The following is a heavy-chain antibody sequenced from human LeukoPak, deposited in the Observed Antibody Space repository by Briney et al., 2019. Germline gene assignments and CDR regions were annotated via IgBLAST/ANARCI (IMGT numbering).Heavy chain of an antibody. Sequence: ASVKVSCKVSGYTLTELSMHWVRQAPGKGLEWMGGFDPEDGETIYAQKFQGRVTMTTDTSTSTAYMELRSLRSDDTAVYYCARAYYDFLMAFDIWGQGTMVTVSS. CDR1: GYTLTELS. CDR3: ARAYYDFLMAFDI. D-gene: IGHD3-9*01. CDR2: FDPEDGET. J-gene: IGHJ3*02. V-gene: IGHV1-24*01.